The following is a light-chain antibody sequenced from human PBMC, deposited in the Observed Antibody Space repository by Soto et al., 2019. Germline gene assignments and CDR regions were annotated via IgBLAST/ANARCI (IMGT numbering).Light chain of an antibody. Sequence: QSALTQPASVSGSPGQSITISCTGTSSDVGSYNLVSWYQQHPGKAPKFMIYEGTKRPSGVSNRFSGSKSGNTASLPISGLQAEDEADYYCCSYSGSRHYVFGTGTKLTVL. V-gene: IGLV2-23*01. CDR2: EGT. J-gene: IGLJ1*01. CDR1: SSDVGSYNL. CDR3: CSYSGSRHYV.